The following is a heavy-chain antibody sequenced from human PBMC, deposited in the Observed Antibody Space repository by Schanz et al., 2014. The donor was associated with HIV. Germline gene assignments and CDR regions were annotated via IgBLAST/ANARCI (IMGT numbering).Heavy chain of an antibody. CDR2: TSSDGSGK. Sequence: QVQLVESGGGVVRPGRSLRLSCAASGFSFSDFALHWVRQAPGRGLEWLAVTSSDGSGKFYVDSVKGRFTISRDNSKSILYLQMSSLRREDTAVYYCVRLMSSDYDFYHYGMDVWGQGTTVIVSS. CDR3: VRLMSSDYDFYHYGMDV. CDR1: GFSFSDFA. D-gene: IGHD4-17*01. J-gene: IGHJ6*02. V-gene: IGHV3-30*03.